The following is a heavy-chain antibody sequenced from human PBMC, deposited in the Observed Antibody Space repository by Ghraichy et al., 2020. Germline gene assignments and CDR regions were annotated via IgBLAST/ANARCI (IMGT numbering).Heavy chain of an antibody. D-gene: IGHD3-10*01. Sequence: SETLSLTCTVSDDSISSGRYYWAWIRQPPGRGLEWIGSISYSGSTSYNPSLKSRVTISADTSKNQFSLRLSSVTAADTAVYYCAGPSGSGYYYWGPGTLVTVS. CDR3: AGPSGSGYYY. V-gene: IGHV4-39*01. CDR2: ISYSGST. CDR1: DDSISSGRYY. J-gene: IGHJ4*02.